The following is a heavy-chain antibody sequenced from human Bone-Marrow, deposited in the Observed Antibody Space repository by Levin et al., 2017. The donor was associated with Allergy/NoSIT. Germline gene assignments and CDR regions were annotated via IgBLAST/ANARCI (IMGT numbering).Heavy chain of an antibody. Sequence: QTGGSLRLSCAASGVYSKKYATNWVRQAPGKGLEWVAAISGRGGSTYYAETVRGRFNVSRDSSNNTVFLEMKSLRAVDTAVYYCAKSTSGTRIYYAMDVWGRGTTVTVSS. CDR2: ISGRGGST. CDR3: AKSTSGTRIYYAMDV. V-gene: IGHV3-23*01. D-gene: IGHD3-10*01. J-gene: IGHJ6*02. CDR1: GVYSKKYA.